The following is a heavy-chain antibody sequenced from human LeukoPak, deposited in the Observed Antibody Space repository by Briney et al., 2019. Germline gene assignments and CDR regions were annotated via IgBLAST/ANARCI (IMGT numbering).Heavy chain of an antibody. CDR2: VYTSGST. Sequence: KPSETLSLTCTVSGGSISSGSYYWSWIRQPAGKGLEWIGRVYTSGSTNYNPSLKSRVTISVDTSKNQFSLNLISVTAADTAVYYCVRGPLGYCSSNNCYYYYYYMDVWGNGTPVTVSS. D-gene: IGHD2-2*01. J-gene: IGHJ6*03. V-gene: IGHV4-61*02. CDR3: VRGPLGYCSSNNCYYYYYYMDV. CDR1: GGSISSGSYY.